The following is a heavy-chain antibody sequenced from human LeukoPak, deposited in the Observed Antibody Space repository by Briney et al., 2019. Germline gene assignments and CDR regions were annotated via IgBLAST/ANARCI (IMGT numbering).Heavy chain of an antibody. Sequence: GGSLRLSCAASGFTFSSYWMSWVRQAPGKGLEWVANLKQDGSEKYYVDSVKGRFTISRDNAKNSLYLQMNSLRAEDTAVYYCARDRPFYYGSGSYLDYWGQGTLVTVSS. V-gene: IGHV3-7*01. CDR2: LKQDGSEK. CDR3: ARDRPFYYGSGSYLDY. CDR1: GFTFSSYW. D-gene: IGHD3-10*01. J-gene: IGHJ4*02.